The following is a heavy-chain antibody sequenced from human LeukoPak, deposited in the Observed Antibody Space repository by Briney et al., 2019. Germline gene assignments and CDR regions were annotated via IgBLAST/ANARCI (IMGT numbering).Heavy chain of an antibody. CDR2: ISGSGDSA. Sequence: AGGSLRLSCAASGFIFSSYSMAWVRQTPGKGLEWVSGISGSGDSAYYADSVKGRFTISRDDSKNTLYLQMNSLKTEDTAVYYCTTVPPLWFGELLDWGQGTLVTVSS. D-gene: IGHD3-10*01. CDR1: GFIFSSYS. CDR3: TTVPPLWFGELLD. V-gene: IGHV3-23*01. J-gene: IGHJ4*02.